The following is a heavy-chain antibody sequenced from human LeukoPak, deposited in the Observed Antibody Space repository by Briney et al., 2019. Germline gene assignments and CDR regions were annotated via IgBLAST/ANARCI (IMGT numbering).Heavy chain of an antibody. Sequence: SETLSLTRTVSGGSISSYYWSWIRQPPGKGLEWIGYIYTSGSTNYNPSLKSRVTISVDTSKNQFSLKLSSVTAADTAVYYCARVPYYGDYYYYGMDVWGQGTTVTVSS. J-gene: IGHJ6*02. CDR2: IYTSGST. CDR3: ARVPYYGDYYYYGMDV. V-gene: IGHV4-4*09. D-gene: IGHD4-17*01. CDR1: GGSISSYY.